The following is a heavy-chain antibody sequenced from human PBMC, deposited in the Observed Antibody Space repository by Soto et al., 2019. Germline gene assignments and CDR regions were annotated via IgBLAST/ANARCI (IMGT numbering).Heavy chain of an antibody. CDR1: GGSVSDKTYY. D-gene: IGHD3-9*01. J-gene: IGHJ5*02. V-gene: IGHV4-61*01. Sequence: SETLSLTCSVSGGSVSDKTYYWSWIRQPPGKRLEWIGYIYYTGSTYYNPSLKSRVIISADMSKNQFSLTLKSVTAADTAVYFCARDFERSAIGPWGQGTSVTVSS. CDR3: ARDFERSAIGP. CDR2: IYYTGST.